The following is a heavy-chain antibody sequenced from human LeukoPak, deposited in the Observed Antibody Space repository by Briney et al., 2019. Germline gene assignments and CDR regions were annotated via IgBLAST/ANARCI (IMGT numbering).Heavy chain of an antibody. D-gene: IGHD1-1*01. V-gene: IGHV3-13*01. CDR1: GFTFSSFD. J-gene: IGHJ6*03. Sequence: GGSLRLSCAASGFTFSSFDMHWVRQPTGQGLESVSTIGTASDTYYPGSVEGRFTLSRDNAKNSLYLQMNSLTAGDTAVYYCARGPPRGKYYYMDVWGKGTTLTVSS. CDR2: IGTASDT. CDR3: ARGPPRGKYYYMDV.